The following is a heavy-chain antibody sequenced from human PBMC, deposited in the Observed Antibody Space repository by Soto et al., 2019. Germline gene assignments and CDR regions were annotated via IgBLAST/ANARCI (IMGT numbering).Heavy chain of an antibody. CDR1: GYSFTSYW. CDR2: IYPGDSDT. J-gene: IGHJ4*02. Sequence: GESLKISCKGSGYSFTSYWIGWVRQMPGKGLEWMGIIYPGDSDTRYSPSFQGQVTISADKSISTAYLRWSSLKASDTAMYYCARRDGRIAAAGAGFFDYWGQGTLVTVPQ. V-gene: IGHV5-51*01. CDR3: ARRDGRIAAAGAGFFDY. D-gene: IGHD6-13*01.